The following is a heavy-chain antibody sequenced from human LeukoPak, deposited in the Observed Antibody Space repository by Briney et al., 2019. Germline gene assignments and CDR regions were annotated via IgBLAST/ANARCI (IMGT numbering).Heavy chain of an antibody. J-gene: IGHJ5*02. CDR2: ISSGGSTI. CDR1: GFTFSSHE. V-gene: IGHV3-48*03. CDR3: ARDVWFDP. Sequence: PGGSLRLSCAASGFTFSSHEMNWVRQPPGKGLEWVSYISSGGSTIYYADSVKGRFTVSRDNAKNSLYLQMNSLRAEDTALYYGARDVWFDPWGQGTLVTVSS.